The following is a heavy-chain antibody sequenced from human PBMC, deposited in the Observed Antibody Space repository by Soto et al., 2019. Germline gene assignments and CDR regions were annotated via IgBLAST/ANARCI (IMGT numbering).Heavy chain of an antibody. J-gene: IGHJ4*02. Sequence: SETLSLTCTVSGGSLTSYYWNWIRQPPGKGLEWIGYIYHSGITYYNPSLKSRVTISVDPSKNQFSLKLSSVTAADTAVYYCAIEAGYSSGSTFDYWRQGTLVTVSS. CDR3: AIEAGYSSGSTFDY. CDR2: IYHSGIT. V-gene: IGHV4-59*12. D-gene: IGHD6-19*01. CDR1: GGSLTSYY.